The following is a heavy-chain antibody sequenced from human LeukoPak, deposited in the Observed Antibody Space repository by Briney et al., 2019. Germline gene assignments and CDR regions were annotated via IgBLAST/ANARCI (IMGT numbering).Heavy chain of an antibody. J-gene: IGHJ4*02. CDR3: ARDTVSAFDY. Sequence: GGSLRLSCAASGFTFSTYWMHWVRQAPGKGRVWVSGIRGDESKTTYADSVKGRFTISRDNAKNTLYLQMNSLRAEDTAVYYCARDTVSAFDYWGQGALVTVSS. D-gene: IGHD2-8*02. CDR2: IRGDESKT. CDR1: GFTFSTYW. V-gene: IGHV3-74*01.